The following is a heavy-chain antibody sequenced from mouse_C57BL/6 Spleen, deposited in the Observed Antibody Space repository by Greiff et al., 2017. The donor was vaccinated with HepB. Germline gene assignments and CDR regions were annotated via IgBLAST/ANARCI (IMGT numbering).Heavy chain of an antibody. CDR1: GFTFSDYG. Sequence: DVKLVESGGGLVKPGGSLKLSCAASGFTFSDYGMHWVRQAPEKGLEWVAYISSGSSTIYYADTVKGRFTISRDNAKNTLFLQMTSLRSEDTAMYYCARRYYGRGYFDVWGTGTTVTVSS. V-gene: IGHV5-17*01. CDR3: ARRYYGRGYFDV. J-gene: IGHJ1*03. CDR2: ISSGSSTI. D-gene: IGHD1-1*01.